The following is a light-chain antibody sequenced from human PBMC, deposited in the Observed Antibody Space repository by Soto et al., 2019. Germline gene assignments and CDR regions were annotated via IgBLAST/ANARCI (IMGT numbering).Light chain of an antibody. J-gene: IGLJ1*01. CDR1: SSDVGGYNA. CDR2: EVT. Sequence: QSVLSQPASVSGSPGQTITISCTGTSSDVGGYNAVSRYQHHPGKAPKLIIYEVTHRPSGVSDRFSASKSGNTASLTISELQAEDEADYYCNSFRVSHLYVFGTGTKVTVL. V-gene: IGLV2-14*01. CDR3: NSFRVSHLYV.